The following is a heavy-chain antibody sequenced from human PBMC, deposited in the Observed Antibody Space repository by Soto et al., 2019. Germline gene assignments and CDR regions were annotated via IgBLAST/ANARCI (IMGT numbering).Heavy chain of an antibody. CDR1: GYTFSDFG. Sequence: ASVKVSCKASGYTFSDFGISWVRQAPGQGLEWMGWISPYNGDTKYTQKLQGRVTMTTDTSTGTAYMELRSLRSDDTAVYYCAIEYCSGGSCYGVDYWGQGTLVTVFS. V-gene: IGHV1-18*01. J-gene: IGHJ4*02. CDR2: ISPYNGDT. D-gene: IGHD2-15*01. CDR3: AIEYCSGGSCYGVDY.